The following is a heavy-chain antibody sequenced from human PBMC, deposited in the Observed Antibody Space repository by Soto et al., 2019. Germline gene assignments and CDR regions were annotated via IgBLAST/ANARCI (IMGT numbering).Heavy chain of an antibody. CDR3: ARVPTVPPYYYYYMDV. CDR2: ISSSSGTI. Sequence: GGSLRLSCAASGFTFSDYSMNWVRQAPGKGLEWVSYISSSSGTIYYADSVKGRFIISRDNAKKSLYLQMSSLRAEDTAVYYCARVPTVPPYYYYYMDVWGKGTTVTVSS. CDR1: GFTFSDYS. V-gene: IGHV3-48*01. J-gene: IGHJ6*03. D-gene: IGHD4-17*01.